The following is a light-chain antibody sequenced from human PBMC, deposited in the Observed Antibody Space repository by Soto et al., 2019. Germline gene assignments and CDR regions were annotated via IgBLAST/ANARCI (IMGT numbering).Light chain of an antibody. CDR2: DVS. V-gene: IGKV1-5*01. Sequence: DIQMTQSPSTLSASVGDRVTISCRASQSISSWLAWYQQKPGKAPKLLISDVSSLERGVPSRFSGSGYETEFTLTISSLQPDDFATYYCQQYNTYWTFGQGTKVDIK. J-gene: IGKJ1*01. CDR3: QQYNTYWT. CDR1: QSISSW.